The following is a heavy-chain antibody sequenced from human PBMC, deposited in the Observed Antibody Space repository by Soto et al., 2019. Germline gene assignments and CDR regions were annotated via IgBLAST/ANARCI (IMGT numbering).Heavy chain of an antibody. Sequence: GGSLRLSCAASGFTFSSYAMSWVRQAPGKGLEWVSAISGSGGSTHYAASVKGRFTISTHSSQNTLFLQMNSLRTEDTATYYCVRGRYGSEIHWGQGTKVTVSS. CDR3: VRGRYGSEIH. CDR1: GFTFSSYA. D-gene: IGHD3-10*01. J-gene: IGHJ4*02. CDR2: ISGSGGST. V-gene: IGHV3-23*01.